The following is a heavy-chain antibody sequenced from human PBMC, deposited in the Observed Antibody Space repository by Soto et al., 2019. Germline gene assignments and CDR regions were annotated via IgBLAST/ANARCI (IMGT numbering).Heavy chain of an antibody. D-gene: IGHD1-20*01. J-gene: IGHJ6*02. CDR2: TYYRSKWYN. CDR1: GDSVSSNSAA. Sequence: SQTLSLPCAISGDSVSSNSAAWNWIRQSPSRGLEWLGRTYYRSKWYNDYAVSVKSRITINPDTSKNQFSLQLNSVTPEDTAVYYCARDPGITGTTYYYYYGMDVWGQGTTVTVSS. V-gene: IGHV6-1*01. CDR3: ARDPGITGTTYYYYYGMDV.